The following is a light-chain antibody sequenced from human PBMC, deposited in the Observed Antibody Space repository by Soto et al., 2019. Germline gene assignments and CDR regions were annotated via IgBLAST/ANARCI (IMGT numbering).Light chain of an antibody. V-gene: IGKV3-11*01. J-gene: IGKJ4*01. CDR3: QQRSNWPLT. CDR1: QSVSSY. CDR2: DAS. Sequence: EIVLTQSPATLSLSPGERATLSCRASQSVSSYLAWYQQKPGQAPRLLIYDASNRAPGIPARFSGSGSGTAFTLTIRSLEPEDFAVYYCQQRSNWPLTFGGGTKVEIK.